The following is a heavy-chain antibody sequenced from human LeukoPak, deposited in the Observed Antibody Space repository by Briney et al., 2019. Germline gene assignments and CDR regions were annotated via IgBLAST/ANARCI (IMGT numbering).Heavy chain of an antibody. CDR2: INHSGST. J-gene: IGHJ4*02. CDR3: ARDMGYCSGGSCPYYFDY. Sequence: SETLSLTCAVYGGSFSGYYWSWIRQPPGKGLEWIGEINHSGSTNYNPSLKSRVTISVDTSKNQFSLKLSSVTAADTAVYYCARDMGYCSGGSCPYYFDYWGQGTLVTVSS. V-gene: IGHV4-34*01. CDR1: GGSFSGYY. D-gene: IGHD2-15*01.